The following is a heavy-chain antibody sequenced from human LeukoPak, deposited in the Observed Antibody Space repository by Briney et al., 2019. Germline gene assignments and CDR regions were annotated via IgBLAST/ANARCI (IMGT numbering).Heavy chain of an antibody. V-gene: IGHV4-61*02. D-gene: IGHD6-19*01. Sequence: PSQTLSLTCTVSGGSISSGSYYWSWIRQPAGKGLEWIGRIYTSGSTNYNPPLKSRVTISVDTSKNQFSLKLSSVTAADTAVYYCARVSGIAVAGVAFDIWGQGTMVTVSS. CDR3: ARVSGIAVAGVAFDI. CDR1: GGSISSGSYY. J-gene: IGHJ3*02. CDR2: IYTSGST.